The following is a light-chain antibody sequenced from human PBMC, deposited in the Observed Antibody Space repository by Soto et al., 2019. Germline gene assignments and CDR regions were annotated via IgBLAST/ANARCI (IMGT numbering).Light chain of an antibody. J-gene: IGKJ1*01. V-gene: IGKV1-39*01. CDR1: QGISSY. Sequence: DIRMTQSPSSLSASTGDRVTITCRASQGISSYLAWYQQKPGKAPKLLIYAASSLQSGVPSRFSGSGSGTDFTLTISSLQPEDFATYYCQQSYSTPRTFGQGTKVDIK. CDR3: QQSYSTPRT. CDR2: AAS.